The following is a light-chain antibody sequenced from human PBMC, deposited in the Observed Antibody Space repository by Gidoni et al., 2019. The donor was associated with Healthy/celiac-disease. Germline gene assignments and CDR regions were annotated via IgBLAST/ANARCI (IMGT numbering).Light chain of an antibody. Sequence: DIQMTQPPSSLSASVGDRVTITSRASQVISSYLNWYQQNPGKAPKLLIYAASSLQSGGPARFSGSGSGTDVTLTISSRQPEDVATYYCQQRYSTPGFTFGPGTKVDIK. CDR1: QVISSY. CDR3: QQRYSTPGFT. V-gene: IGKV1-39*01. J-gene: IGKJ3*01. CDR2: AAS.